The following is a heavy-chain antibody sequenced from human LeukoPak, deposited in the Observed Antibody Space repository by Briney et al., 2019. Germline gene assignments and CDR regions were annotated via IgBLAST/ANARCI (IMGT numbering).Heavy chain of an antibody. J-gene: IGHJ6*04. CDR2: INPNSGGT. CDR1: GYTFTGYY. D-gene: IGHD3-10*01. CDR3: ARGASGSFLFDV. Sequence: ASVKVSCKASGYTFTGYYMHWVRQAPGQGLEWMGWINPNSGGTNCAQKFQGWVTMTRDTSISTAYMELSRLRSDDTAVYYCARGASGSFLFDVWGKGTTVTVSS. V-gene: IGHV1-2*04.